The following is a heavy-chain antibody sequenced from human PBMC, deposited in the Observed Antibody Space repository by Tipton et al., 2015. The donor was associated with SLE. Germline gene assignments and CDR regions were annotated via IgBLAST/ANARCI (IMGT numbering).Heavy chain of an antibody. CDR2: ISIISSTI. J-gene: IGHJ3*02. V-gene: IGHV3-48*01. CDR1: GFTFSSYS. CDR3: AKERAVGATMGYAFDI. Sequence: SLRLSCAASGFTFSSYSMNWVRQSPGKGLEWVSSISIISSTIYYADAVKGRFPISRANSKNTLYLQMNSLRAEDTAVYYCAKERAVGATMGYAFDIWGQGIMFTVSS. D-gene: IGHD1-26*01.